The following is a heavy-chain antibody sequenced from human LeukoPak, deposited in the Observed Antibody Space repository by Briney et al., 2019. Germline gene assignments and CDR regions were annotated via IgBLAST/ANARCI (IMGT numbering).Heavy chain of an antibody. CDR3: AREGYGGNSGDFDY. D-gene: IGHD4-23*01. V-gene: IGHV1-8*01. CDR2: MNPNSGNT. J-gene: IGHJ4*02. Sequence: GASVKVSCKASGYTFTSYDINWVRQATGQGLEWMGWMNPNSGNTGYAQKFQGRVTMTTDTSTSTAYMELRSLRSDDTAVYYCAREGYGGNSGDFDYWGQGTLVTVSS. CDR1: GYTFTSYD.